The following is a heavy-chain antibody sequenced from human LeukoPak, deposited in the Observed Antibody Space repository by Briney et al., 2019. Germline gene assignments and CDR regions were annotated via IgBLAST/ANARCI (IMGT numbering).Heavy chain of an antibody. CDR1: GYTFTSYG. J-gene: IGHJ4*02. Sequence: ASVKVSCNASGYTFTSYGISWVRQAPGQGLEWMGWISAYNGNTNYAQKLQGRVTMTTDTSTSTAYMELRSLRSDDTAVYYCVAVSGSYYYFDYWGQGTLVTVSS. CDR2: ISAYNGNT. D-gene: IGHD1-26*01. V-gene: IGHV1-18*01. CDR3: VAVSGSYYYFDY.